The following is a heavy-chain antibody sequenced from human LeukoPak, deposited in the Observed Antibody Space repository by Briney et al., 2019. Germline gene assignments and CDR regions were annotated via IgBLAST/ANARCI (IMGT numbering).Heavy chain of an antibody. Sequence: SETLSLTCSLSGGSISSPLIYWAWIRLPPGKGLEWIGSIHYTGDTKYNPSLKSRVTISVDTSKNQFSLTMNSVTAADTAVYFCARKRFYYDYWGQGTLLTVSS. V-gene: IGHV4-39*01. J-gene: IGHJ4*02. CDR2: IHYTGDT. CDR1: GGSISSPLIY. CDR3: ARKRFYYDY.